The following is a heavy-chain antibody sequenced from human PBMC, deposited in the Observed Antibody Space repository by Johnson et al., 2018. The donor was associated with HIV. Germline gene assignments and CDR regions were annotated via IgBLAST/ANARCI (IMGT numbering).Heavy chain of an antibody. Sequence: QLVESGGGVVQPGRSLRLSCAASGFTFSSYGMHWVRQAPGKGLEWVAVISYDGSNKYYADSVKGRFTISRDNSKNTLYLQMNSLRAEDTAVYYCARELGGELDAFDIWGQGTMVTVSS. J-gene: IGHJ3*02. CDR3: ARELGGELDAFDI. CDR1: GFTFSSYG. CDR2: ISYDGSNK. V-gene: IGHV3-30*19. D-gene: IGHD1-26*01.